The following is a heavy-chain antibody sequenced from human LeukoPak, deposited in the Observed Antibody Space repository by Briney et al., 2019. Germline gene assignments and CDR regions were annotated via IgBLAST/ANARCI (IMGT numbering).Heavy chain of an antibody. Sequence: GGSLRLSCAASGFTFSSYWLSWVRQAPGKGVEWVANIKKDGSEKYYVDSVKGRFTISRDNAKKSLSLQLKSLRAEGTAVYYCARVSGSYYYFDYWGQGTLVTVSS. V-gene: IGHV3-7*01. CDR1: GFTFSSYW. CDR3: ARVSGSYYYFDY. CDR2: IKKDGSEK. J-gene: IGHJ4*02. D-gene: IGHD1-26*01.